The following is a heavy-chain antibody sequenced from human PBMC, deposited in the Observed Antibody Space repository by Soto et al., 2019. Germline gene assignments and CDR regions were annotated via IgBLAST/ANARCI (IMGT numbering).Heavy chain of an antibody. CDR3: TRDTDPGYSSSYYYYGMDV. J-gene: IGHJ6*02. V-gene: IGHV3-49*03. Sequence: GGSLRLSCTASGFTFGDYAMSWFRQAPGKGLEWVGFIRSKAYGGTTEYAASVKGRFTISRDDSKSIAYLQMNSLKTEDTAVYYCTRDTDPGYSSSYYYYGMDVWGQGTTVTVSS. CDR1: GFTFGDYA. D-gene: IGHD6-13*01. CDR2: IRSKAYGGTT.